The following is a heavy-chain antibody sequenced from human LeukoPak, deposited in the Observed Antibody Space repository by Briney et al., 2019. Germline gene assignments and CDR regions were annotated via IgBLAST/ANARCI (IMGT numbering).Heavy chain of an antibody. CDR1: GPAFRSEY. CDR2: ITTDGST. Sequence: QTGGSLRPSCVATGPAFRSEYMHWVRPPAGKGLVWVSRITTDGSTTYADSVRGRFTISRDNAKNTLYLQMNSLRVEDTAVYYCARDYPGEHNAFDFWGQGTLISVSS. V-gene: IGHV3-74*01. CDR3: ARDYPGEHNAFDF. J-gene: IGHJ3*01. D-gene: IGHD7-27*01.